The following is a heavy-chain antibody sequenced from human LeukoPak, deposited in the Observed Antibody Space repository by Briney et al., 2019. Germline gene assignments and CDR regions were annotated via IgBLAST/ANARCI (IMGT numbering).Heavy chain of an antibody. V-gene: IGHV3-30*18. CDR3: AKDGQLGGSSWFTLYFDY. J-gene: IGHJ4*02. CDR1: GFTFTNYA. Sequence: QPGGSLRLSCAASGFTFTNYAMHWVRQAPGKGLEWVAAILSDGSDRYYADSVKGRFTISRDNSRNTLYLQMSSLRLEDTAVYYCAKDGQLGGSSWFTLYFDYWGQGTLVTVSS. CDR2: ILSDGSDR. D-gene: IGHD6-13*01.